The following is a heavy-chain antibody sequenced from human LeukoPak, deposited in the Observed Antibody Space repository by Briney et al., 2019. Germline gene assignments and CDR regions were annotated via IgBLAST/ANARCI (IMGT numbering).Heavy chain of an antibody. V-gene: IGHV3-11*01. CDR2: ISSSGSTI. D-gene: IGHD1-26*01. CDR1: GFTFSDYY. J-gene: IGHJ4*02. Sequence: GGSLRLSCAASGFTFSDYYMSWIRQAPGKGREWVSYISSSGSTIYYADSVKGRFTISRDNAKNSLYLQMNSLRAEDTAVYYCASSRPSYGRIVGATFDYWGQGTLVTVSS. CDR3: ASSRPSYGRIVGATFDY.